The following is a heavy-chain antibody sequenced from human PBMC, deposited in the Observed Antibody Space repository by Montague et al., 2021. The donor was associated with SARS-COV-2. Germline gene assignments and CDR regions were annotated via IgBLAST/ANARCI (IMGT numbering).Heavy chain of an antibody. J-gene: IGHJ4*02. Sequence: SETLSLTCTVSGGSIRSYYWNWMRHTQGTGLEWMGYMHDSGTANSNPYLRSRVTLTVDVSRNQFSLELSTVTAADTAMYYCTRLPRGSRTWGYFDYWVQGTLVTVSS. CDR3: TRLPRGSRTWGYFDY. CDR1: GGSIRSYY. D-gene: IGHD3-10*01. CDR2: MHDSGTA. V-gene: IGHV4-59*08.